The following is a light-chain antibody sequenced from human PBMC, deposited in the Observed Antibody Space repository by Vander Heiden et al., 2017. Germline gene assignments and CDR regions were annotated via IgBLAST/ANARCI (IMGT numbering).Light chain of an antibody. CDR2: AAS. J-gene: IGKJ4*01. CDR1: QSINNY. V-gene: IGKV1-39*01. Sequence: DIQISQSPSSLSASVGDRVTITCRASQSINNYLNWYQQKPGKAPKLLIYAASSLQSGVPSRFSGSGSGTDFTLTISSLQPEDFATYSCQQSYSASVTFGGGTKVEIK. CDR3: QQSYSASVT.